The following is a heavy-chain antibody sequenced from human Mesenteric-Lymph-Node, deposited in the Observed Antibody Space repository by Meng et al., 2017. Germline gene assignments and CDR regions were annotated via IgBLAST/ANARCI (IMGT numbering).Heavy chain of an antibody. D-gene: IGHD6-13*01. V-gene: IGHV4-39*07. Sequence: SETLSLTCTVSGGSISSSSYYWGWIRQPPGKGLEWIGSIYYSGSTYYNPSLKSRVTISVDTSKNQFSLKLSSVTAADTAVYYCARAEAPGIAAAGHPQYFQHWGQGTLVTVSS. CDR3: ARAEAPGIAAAGHPQYFQH. J-gene: IGHJ1*01. CDR2: IYYSGST. CDR1: GGSISSSSYY.